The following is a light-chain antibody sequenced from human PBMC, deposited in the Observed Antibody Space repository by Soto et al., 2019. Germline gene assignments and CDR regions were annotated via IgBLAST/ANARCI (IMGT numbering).Light chain of an antibody. V-gene: IGLV2-14*01. J-gene: IGLJ1*01. CDR3: SSYTSSSTYV. CDR2: EVS. Sequence: QSALTQPASVFGSPGQSITISCTGTSSDVGGYNFVSWYQQHPGKAPKLMIYEVSNRPSGVSNRFSGSKSGNTASLTISGLQAEDEADYYCSSYTSSSTYVFGNGTKVTVL. CDR1: SSDVGGYNF.